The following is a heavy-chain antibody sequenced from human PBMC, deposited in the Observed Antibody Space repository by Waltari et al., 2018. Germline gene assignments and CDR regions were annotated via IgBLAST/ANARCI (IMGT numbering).Heavy chain of an antibody. Sequence: QVQLQESGPGLVKPSGTLSLPCSVSGYSISSDFYWGWIRQPPGKGLEWIATVYHRESTYYNPSLMSRLTLSVDTSNNQFSLNLRSVTAADTAVYYCAGLRGFNYAFEPWGRGALVTVSS. J-gene: IGHJ5*02. D-gene: IGHD5-18*01. CDR2: VYHREST. CDR3: AGLRGFNYAFEP. CDR1: GYSISSDFY. V-gene: IGHV4-38-2*02.